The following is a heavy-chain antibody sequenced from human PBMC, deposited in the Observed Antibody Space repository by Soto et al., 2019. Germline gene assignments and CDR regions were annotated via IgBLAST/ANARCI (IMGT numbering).Heavy chain of an antibody. V-gene: IGHV1-69*02. Sequence: GASVKVSCKASGGTFSSYTISWVRQAPGQGLEWMGRIIPILGIANYADSVKGRFTISRDNAKNSLYLQMNSLRAEDTAVYYCVTARYSSSYWFDPWGQGTLVTVSS. J-gene: IGHJ5*02. CDR1: GGTFSSYT. CDR2: IIPILGIA. D-gene: IGHD6-13*01. CDR3: VTARYSSSYWFDP.